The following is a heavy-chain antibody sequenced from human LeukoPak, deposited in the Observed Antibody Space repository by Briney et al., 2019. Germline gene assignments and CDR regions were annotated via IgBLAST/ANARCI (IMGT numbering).Heavy chain of an antibody. CDR1: GYTFTSYG. Sequence: ASVKVSCKASGYTFTSYGISWVRQAPGQGLEWMGWISAYNGNTNYAQKLQGRVTMTSDTSTNTAYMELRSLRSDDTAVYYCARERGRAYYDFWSGYYHFDYWGQGTLVTVSS. CDR3: ARERGRAYYDFWSGYYHFDY. J-gene: IGHJ4*02. V-gene: IGHV1-18*01. D-gene: IGHD3-3*01. CDR2: ISAYNGNT.